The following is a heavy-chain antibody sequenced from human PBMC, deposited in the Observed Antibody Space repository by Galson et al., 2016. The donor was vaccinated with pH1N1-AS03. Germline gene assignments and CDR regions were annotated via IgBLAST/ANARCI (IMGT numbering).Heavy chain of an antibody. J-gene: IGHJ4*02. D-gene: IGHD2-15*01. Sequence: SLRLSCAVSGFIFSHYWMYWVRQAPGKGLEWVSRINSDGRDIYYADSVKGRFTISRNNAKNTLFLQMNSLRVDDTALYYCARVLVGAAGCDYWGQGTLVTVSS. CDR1: GFIFSHYW. CDR2: INSDGRDI. V-gene: IGHV3-74*01. CDR3: ARVLVGAAGCDY.